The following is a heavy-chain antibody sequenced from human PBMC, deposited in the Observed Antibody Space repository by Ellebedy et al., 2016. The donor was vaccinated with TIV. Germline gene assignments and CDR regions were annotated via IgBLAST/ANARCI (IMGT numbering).Heavy chain of an antibody. V-gene: IGHV3-23*01. CDR2: ISASGGST. D-gene: IGHD3-10*01. J-gene: IGHJ3*02. CDR1: GFTFSSHA. Sequence: GGSLRLXXAASGFTFSSHAMSWVRQAPGIGLECVSAISASGGSTYYADSVKGRFTISRDNAKNSLYLQMNSLRAEDTAVYYCARDAYMVRGVDDAFDIWGQGTMVTVSS. CDR3: ARDAYMVRGVDDAFDI.